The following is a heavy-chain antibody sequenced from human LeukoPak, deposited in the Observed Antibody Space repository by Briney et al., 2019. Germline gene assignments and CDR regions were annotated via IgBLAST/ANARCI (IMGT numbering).Heavy chain of an antibody. CDR2: IYTSGST. J-gene: IGHJ4*02. D-gene: IGHD3-22*01. Sequence: SSETLSLTCTVSGGSISSGSYYWSWIRQPAGKGLEWIGRIYTSGSTNYNPSLKSRVTISVDTSKNQFSLKLSSVTAADTAVYYCARDPNYYYDSSGYFSGGQGTLVTVSA. CDR3: ARDPNYYYDSSGYFS. CDR1: GGSISSGSYY. V-gene: IGHV4-61*02.